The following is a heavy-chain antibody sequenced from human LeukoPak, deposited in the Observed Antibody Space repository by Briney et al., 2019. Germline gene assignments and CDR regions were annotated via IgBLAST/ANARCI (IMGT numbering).Heavy chain of an antibody. J-gene: IGHJ4*02. D-gene: IGHD2-2*01. CDR2: ISYDGSNK. Sequence: QSGGSLRLSCAASGFTFSSYAMHWVRQAPGKGLEWVAVISYDGSNKYYADSVKGRFTISRDNSKNTLYPQMNSLRAEDTAVYYCARSSAAWGQGTLVTVSS. CDR1: GFTFSSYA. V-gene: IGHV3-30-3*01. CDR3: ARSSAA.